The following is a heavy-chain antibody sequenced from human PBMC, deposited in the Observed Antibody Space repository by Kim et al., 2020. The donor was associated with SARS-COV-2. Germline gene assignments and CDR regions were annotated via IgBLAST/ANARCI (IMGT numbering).Heavy chain of an antibody. Sequence: VKGQFTISRDNAKNSLYLQMSSLRAEDTAVYYCARDRRFYYYGSTGGIQPWGRGTMVTVSS. V-gene: IGHV3-11*06. J-gene: IGHJ3*01. CDR3: ARDRRFYYYGSTGGIQP. D-gene: IGHD3-22*01.